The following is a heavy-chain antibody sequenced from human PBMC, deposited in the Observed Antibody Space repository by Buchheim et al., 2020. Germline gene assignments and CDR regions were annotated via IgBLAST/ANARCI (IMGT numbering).Heavy chain of an antibody. Sequence: QVQLVESGGGVVQPGRSLRLSCAASGFTFSSYAMHWVRQAPGKGLEWVAVISYDGSNKYYADSVKGRFTISRDNSKNTLYLQMNSLRAEDTAVYHCARGSYYYDSSGYYYFDYWGQGTL. J-gene: IGHJ4*02. CDR3: ARGSYYYDSSGYYYFDY. V-gene: IGHV3-30*04. D-gene: IGHD3-22*01. CDR1: GFTFSSYA. CDR2: ISYDGSNK.